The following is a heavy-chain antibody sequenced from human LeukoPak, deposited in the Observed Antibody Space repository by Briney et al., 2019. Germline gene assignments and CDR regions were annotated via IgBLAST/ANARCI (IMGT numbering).Heavy chain of an antibody. CDR3: GIRDGYRDY. CDR2: INPANGDA. Sequence: AAVKVSCKASGYTFTSYAIDWVRQAPGQTLEWLGWINPANGDAKYSQELQGRVTITRDTSASAAYLELSSLRSEETAVYYCGIRDGYRDYWGQGTLVTVSS. V-gene: IGHV1-3*03. CDR1: GYTFTSYA. J-gene: IGHJ4*02. D-gene: IGHD5-24*01.